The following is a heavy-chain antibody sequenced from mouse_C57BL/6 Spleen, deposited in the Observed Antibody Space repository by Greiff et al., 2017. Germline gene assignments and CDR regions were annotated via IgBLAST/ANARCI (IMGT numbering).Heavy chain of an antibody. Sequence: VQLPQSGPELVNLGASVQISFKASGYSFTGYYMNWVKPSPEKSLERIGEITPSIGGTTFNQKFKAKATLTIDKSSSTAYMQLQSLTSEDSAVYYCASGGGDYLDYWCQGTAPTVSS. CDR3: ASGGGDYLDY. CDR1: GYSFTGYY. CDR2: ITPSIGGT. J-gene: IGHJ2*01. V-gene: IGHV1-42*01.